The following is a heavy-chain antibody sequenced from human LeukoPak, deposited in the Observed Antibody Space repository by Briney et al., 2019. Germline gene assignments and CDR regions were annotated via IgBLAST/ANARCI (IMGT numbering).Heavy chain of an antibody. Sequence: QAGGSLRLSCAASGFTFSSYGMHWVRQAPGKGLEWVAVIWYDGSNKYYADSVKGRFTISRDNSKNTLYLQMNSLRAEDTAVYYCARDSHDSEGRHNWFDPWGQGTLVTVSS. CDR1: GFTFSSYG. D-gene: IGHD1-26*01. CDR2: IWYDGSNK. CDR3: ARDSHDSEGRHNWFDP. J-gene: IGHJ5*02. V-gene: IGHV3-33*01.